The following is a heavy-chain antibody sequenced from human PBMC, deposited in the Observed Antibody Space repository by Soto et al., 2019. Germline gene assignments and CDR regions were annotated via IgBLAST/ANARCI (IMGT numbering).Heavy chain of an antibody. D-gene: IGHD2-21*02. Sequence: SETLSLTCTVSGGSIRPYSWSWIRQPPGKGLEWIGYIYYNRSTNYNPSLKSRVTISVDTYKNQFSLRLTSVTAADTAVYYCAISPNLLYCGGDCSSRFDFWGQGSLVTVSS. CDR3: AISPNLLYCGGDCSSRFDF. J-gene: IGHJ4*02. CDR1: GGSIRPYS. CDR2: IYYNRST. V-gene: IGHV4-59*01.